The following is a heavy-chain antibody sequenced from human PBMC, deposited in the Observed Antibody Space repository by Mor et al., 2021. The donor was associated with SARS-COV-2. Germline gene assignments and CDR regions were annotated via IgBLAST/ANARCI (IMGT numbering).Heavy chain of an antibody. D-gene: IGHD3-16*02. V-gene: IGHV4-31*02. J-gene: IGHJ5*02. Sequence: TYYNPSLKSRGTISVDTSKNQFSLKRSSVTAADTAVYYCARNLLGELSLAWFDPWGQGTLVTVSS. CDR3: ARNLLGELSLAWFDP. CDR2: T.